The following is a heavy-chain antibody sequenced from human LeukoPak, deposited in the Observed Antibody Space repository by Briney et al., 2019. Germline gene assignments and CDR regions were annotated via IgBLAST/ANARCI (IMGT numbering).Heavy chain of an antibody. CDR1: GYTFTGYY. Sequence: ASVKVSCKASGYTFTGYYMHWVRQAPGQGLEWMGWISAYNGNTNYAQKLQGRVTMTTDTSTSTAYMELRSLRSDDTAVYYCARGPAGLGYAFDIWGQGTMVTVSS. J-gene: IGHJ3*02. CDR3: ARGPAGLGYAFDI. CDR2: ISAYNGNT. D-gene: IGHD2-15*01. V-gene: IGHV1-18*04.